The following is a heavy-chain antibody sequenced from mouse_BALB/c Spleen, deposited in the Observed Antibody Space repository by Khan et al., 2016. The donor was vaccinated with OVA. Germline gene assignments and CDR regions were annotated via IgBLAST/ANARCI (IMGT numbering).Heavy chain of an antibody. CDR1: GYTFTNYV. CDR3: AREASSWDFSLPY. CDR2: INPYNAGT. D-gene: IGHD4-1*01. V-gene: IGHV1S136*01. Sequence: LQQSGPELVEPGASVKMSCKASGYTFTNYVIHWVKQKPGQGLEWIGYINPYNAGTRYNEKFKGKATLTSDISSTTAYMELSSLTSEDSAVYYCAREASSWDFSLPYWGQGTLVTVSA. J-gene: IGHJ3*01.